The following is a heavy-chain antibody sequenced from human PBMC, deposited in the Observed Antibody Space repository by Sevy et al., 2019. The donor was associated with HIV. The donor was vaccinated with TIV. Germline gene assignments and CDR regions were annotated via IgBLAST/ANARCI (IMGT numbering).Heavy chain of an antibody. CDR1: GXXFSGYA. Sequence: GGSLRLSCAASGXXFSGYAIHWVRQAPGKGLEWVAVISFDGSNKYYADSVKGRFTISRDNSKNTLFLQMNSLRAEDTAVYYCAKEGAYSYTTXXDXXXQGTVVTVSS. V-gene: IGHV3-30*18. CDR2: ISFDGSNK. CDR3: AKEGAYSYTTXXDX. J-gene: IGHJ4*02. D-gene: IGHD1-26*01.